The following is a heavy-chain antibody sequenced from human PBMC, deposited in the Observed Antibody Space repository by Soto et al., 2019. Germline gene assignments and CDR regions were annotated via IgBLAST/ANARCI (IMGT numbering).Heavy chain of an antibody. CDR2: ISSSGSTI. Sequence: GGSLRLSCAASGFTFSSYEMNWVRQAPGKGLEWVSYISSSGSTIYYADSVKGRFTISRDNSKNTLYLQMNSLRAEDTAVYYCAKPSDTANPFFDYWGQGTLVTVSS. V-gene: IGHV3-48*03. CDR1: GFTFSSYE. J-gene: IGHJ4*02. D-gene: IGHD5-18*01. CDR3: AKPSDTANPFFDY.